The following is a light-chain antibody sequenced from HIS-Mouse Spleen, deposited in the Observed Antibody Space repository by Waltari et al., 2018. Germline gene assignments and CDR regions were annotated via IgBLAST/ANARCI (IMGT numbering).Light chain of an antibody. CDR1: QSLLHSNGYNY. Sequence: DIVMTQSPLSLPVTPGEPTSISSRSSQSLLHSNGYNYLVWYLQKPGQSPQLLIYLGSNPGCGGHDRLRGSGSGTDFTLKISRVEAEDVGVYYCMQALQTPFTFSPGTKVGI. V-gene: IGKV2-28*01. J-gene: IGKJ3*01. CDR3: MQALQTPFT. CDR2: LGS.